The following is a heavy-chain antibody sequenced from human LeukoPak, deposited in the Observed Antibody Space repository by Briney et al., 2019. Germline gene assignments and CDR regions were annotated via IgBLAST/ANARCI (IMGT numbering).Heavy chain of an antibody. Sequence: SQTLSLTCTVSGGSISSGDYYWSWIRQPPGKGLEWIGYIYYSGRTYYNPSLKRRVTISVDTSKNQYYLKLSSVTAADTAVYYCARERLVRGLDIWGQGTMVTVSS. J-gene: IGHJ3*02. CDR3: ARERLVRGLDI. D-gene: IGHD3-9*01. V-gene: IGHV4-30-4*08. CDR1: GGSISSGDYY. CDR2: IYYSGRT.